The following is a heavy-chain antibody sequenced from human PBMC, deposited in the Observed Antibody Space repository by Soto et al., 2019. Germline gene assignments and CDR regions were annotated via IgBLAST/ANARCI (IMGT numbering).Heavy chain of an antibody. CDR3: ARDLPRAGDYYDRSGYYLDY. CDR2: INPSDDAT. V-gene: IGHV1-46*01. J-gene: IGHJ4*02. CDR1: GYTFTRYD. Sequence: GASVKVSCKASGYTFTRYDMHWVRQAPGQGLEWMGIINPSDDATSYAEKFQGRLTMTKDTSTSTVYMEMSSLRSEDTAVYYCARDLPRAGDYYDRSGYYLDYWGQGTLVAASS. D-gene: IGHD3-22*01.